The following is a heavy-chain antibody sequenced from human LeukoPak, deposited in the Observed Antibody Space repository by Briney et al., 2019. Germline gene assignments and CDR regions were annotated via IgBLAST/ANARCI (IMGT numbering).Heavy chain of an antibody. CDR3: AREGAAADWFDP. J-gene: IGHJ5*02. CDR2: IRYDGSNK. CDR1: GFTFSSYG. D-gene: IGHD6-13*01. V-gene: IGHV3-30*02. Sequence: GGSLRLSCAASGFTFSSYGMHWVRQAPGKGLEWVAFIRYDGSNKYYADSVKGRFTISRDNSKNTLYLQMNSLRAEDTAVYYCAREGAAADWFDPWGQGTLVTVSS.